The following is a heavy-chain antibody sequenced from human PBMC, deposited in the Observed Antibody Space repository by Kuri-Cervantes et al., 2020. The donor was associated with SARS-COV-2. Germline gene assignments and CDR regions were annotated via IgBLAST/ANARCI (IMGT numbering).Heavy chain of an antibody. D-gene: IGHD3-10*01. CDR3: VKDYYGSGINWIFDS. CDR2: ISGSGATT. J-gene: IGHJ4*02. CDR1: GFTFSIYA. Sequence: GSLRLSCAPSGFTFSIYAMNWVRQGPRKGLEWVSGISGSGATTYYADSVKGRFTISRDNSKNTLYLQMDSLRADDTAVYYCVKDYYGSGINWIFDSWGQGALVTVSS. V-gene: IGHV3-23*01.